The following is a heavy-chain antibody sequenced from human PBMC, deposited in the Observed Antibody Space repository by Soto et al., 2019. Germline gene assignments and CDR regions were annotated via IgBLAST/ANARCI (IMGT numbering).Heavy chain of an antibody. V-gene: IGHV5-51*01. CDR3: AKLCAREEYCDNTGSFDP. J-gene: IGHJ5*02. CDR2: IYPGDSDT. CDR1: GYSFTSYW. Sequence: PGESLKISCKGSGYSFTSYWIGWVRQMPGKGLEWMGIIYPGDSDTRYSPSFQGQVTISADKSISTAYLQWSSLKASDTAKYYCAKLCAREEYCDNTGSFDPWGQGILVTLSS. D-gene: IGHD3-22*01.